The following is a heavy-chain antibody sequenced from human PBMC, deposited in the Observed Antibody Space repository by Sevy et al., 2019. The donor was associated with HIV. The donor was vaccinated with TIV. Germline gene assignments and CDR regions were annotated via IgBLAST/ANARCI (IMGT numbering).Heavy chain of an antibody. V-gene: IGHV3-48*03. D-gene: IGHD6-19*01. Sequence: GGSLRLSCAASGFTFSIYEMNWVRQAPGKGLEWVSYITSSGSTIYYADSVKGRFTISRDNSKNTVYLHMNSLRVDDTAVYYCARESGSDWYLDFWGQGTLVTVSS. CDR3: ARESGSDWYLDF. CDR2: ITSSGSTI. CDR1: GFTFSIYE. J-gene: IGHJ4*02.